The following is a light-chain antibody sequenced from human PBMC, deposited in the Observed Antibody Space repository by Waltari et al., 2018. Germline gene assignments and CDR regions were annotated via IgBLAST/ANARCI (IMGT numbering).Light chain of an antibody. V-gene: IGLV2-14*03. Sequence: QSALTQPASVSGSPGQSITISCTGTSSDVGGYNHVSWYQQHAVKAPKLMIYDVSNRPSGISYRFSGSKAGNTASLTISGLQAEDEADYYCASYTSSNTWVFGGGTKVTVL. CDR3: ASYTSSNTWV. CDR1: SSDVGGYNH. CDR2: DVS. J-gene: IGLJ3*02.